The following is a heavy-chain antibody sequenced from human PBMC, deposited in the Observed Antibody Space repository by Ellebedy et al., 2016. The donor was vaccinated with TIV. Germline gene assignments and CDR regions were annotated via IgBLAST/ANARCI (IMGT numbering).Heavy chain of an antibody. D-gene: IGHD1-1*01. J-gene: IGHJ6*02. CDR1: GFSVNSYS. CDR2: ISSRSSTI. CDR3: TLNWNDSPVGGMDV. Sequence: PGGSLRLSCVASGFSVNSYSMNWVRQAPGKGLEWVSYISSRSSTIYYADPVKGRFTSPRDNGKNSLYLQMNSLRDEDTAVYFCTLNWNDSPVGGMDVWGQGTTVTVSS. V-gene: IGHV3-48*02.